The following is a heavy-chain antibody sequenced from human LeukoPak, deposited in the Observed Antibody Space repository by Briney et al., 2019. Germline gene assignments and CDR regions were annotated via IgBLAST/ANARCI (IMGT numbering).Heavy chain of an antibody. CDR3: ARGSGKYGMDV. CDR2: INHSGST. D-gene: IGHD3-10*01. J-gene: IGHJ6*04. Sequence: SETLSLTCAVYGGSFSGYYWSWIRQPPGKGLEWIGEINHSGSTNYNPSLKSRVTISVDTSKNQFSLKLSSVTAADTAVYYCARGSGKYGMDVWGKGTTVTVST. V-gene: IGHV4-34*01. CDR1: GGSFSGYY.